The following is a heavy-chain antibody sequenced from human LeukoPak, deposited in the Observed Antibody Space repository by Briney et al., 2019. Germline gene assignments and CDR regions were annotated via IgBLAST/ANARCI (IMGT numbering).Heavy chain of an antibody. CDR1: GYTFTSYY. V-gene: IGHV1-46*01. Sequence: ASVKVSCKASGYTFTSYYIHWVRQAPGQGLEWMGIIRPSGGRASYPQNFQVRVTMTMDMSASTVHMELSSLTSEDTAMYYCARETPESFRFDYWGQGAPVTVSS. D-gene: IGHD3-16*02. J-gene: IGHJ4*02. CDR2: IRPSGGRA. CDR3: ARETPESFRFDY.